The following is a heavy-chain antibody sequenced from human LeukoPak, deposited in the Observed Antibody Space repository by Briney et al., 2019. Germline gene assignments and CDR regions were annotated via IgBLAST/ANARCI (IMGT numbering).Heavy chain of an antibody. CDR3: ARGGRQQLENYFDY. J-gene: IGHJ4*02. CDR1: GYTFTGYY. CDR2: INPNSGGT. Sequence: ASVKVSCKASGYTFTGYYMHWVRQAPGQGLEWMGWINPNSGGTNYVQKFQGRVTMTRDTSISTAYMELSRLRSDDTAVYYCARGGRQQLENYFDYWGQGTLVTVSS. V-gene: IGHV1-2*02. D-gene: IGHD6-13*01.